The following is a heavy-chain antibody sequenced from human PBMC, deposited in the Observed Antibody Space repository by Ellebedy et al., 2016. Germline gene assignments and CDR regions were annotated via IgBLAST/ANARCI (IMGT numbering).Heavy chain of an antibody. CDR1: GYTFTSYG. J-gene: IGHJ6*02. D-gene: IGHD5-18*01. Sequence: ASVKVSCXASGYTFTSYGISWVRQAPGQGLEWMGWISAYNGNTNYAQKLQGRVTMTTDTSTSTAYMELRSLRSDDTAVYYCATRGYSYRGVGARYYYGMDVWGQGTTVTVSS. CDR2: ISAYNGNT. CDR3: ATRGYSYRGVGARYYYGMDV. V-gene: IGHV1-18*01.